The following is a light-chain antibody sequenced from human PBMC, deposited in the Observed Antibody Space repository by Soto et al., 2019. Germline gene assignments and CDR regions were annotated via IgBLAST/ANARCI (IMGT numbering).Light chain of an antibody. Sequence: AIRMTQSPSSFSASTGDRVTITCRASQGISSYLAWYQQKPGKAPKLLIYAASTLQSGVPSRFSGSGSGTEFTLTISSLQPDDFATYYCQQYNSYLTWTFGQGTKVDIK. CDR3: QQYNSYLTWT. CDR2: AAS. V-gene: IGKV1-8*01. CDR1: QGISSY. J-gene: IGKJ1*01.